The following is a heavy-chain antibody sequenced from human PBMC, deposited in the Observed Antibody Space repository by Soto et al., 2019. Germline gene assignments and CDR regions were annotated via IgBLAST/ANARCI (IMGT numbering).Heavy chain of an antibody. J-gene: IGHJ5*02. CDR1: GGSISSYY. V-gene: IGHV4-59*12. Sequence: SETLSLTCTVSGGSISSYYWSWIRQPPGKGLEWIGYIYYTGNTNYNPSLKSRVTISVDTSKNQFSLKLRSVTAADTAVYYCVRDGTKTLRDWFDPWGQGISVTVSS. D-gene: IGHD1-1*01. CDR2: IYYTGNT. CDR3: VRDGTKTLRDWFDP.